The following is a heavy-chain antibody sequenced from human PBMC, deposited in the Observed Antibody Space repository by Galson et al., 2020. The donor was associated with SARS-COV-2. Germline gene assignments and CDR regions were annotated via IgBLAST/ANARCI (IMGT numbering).Heavy chain of an antibody. CDR1: GGSISSYY. Sequence: SETLSLTCTVSGGSISSYYWSWIRQPPGKGLEWIGYIYYSGSTNYNPSLKSRVTISVDTSKNQFSLKLSSVTAADTAVYYWARSTYDSSGYYYFGYWGQGTLVTGSS. J-gene: IGHJ4*02. D-gene: IGHD3-22*01. V-gene: IGHV4-59*01. CDR3: ARSTYDSSGYYYFGY. CDR2: IYYSGST.